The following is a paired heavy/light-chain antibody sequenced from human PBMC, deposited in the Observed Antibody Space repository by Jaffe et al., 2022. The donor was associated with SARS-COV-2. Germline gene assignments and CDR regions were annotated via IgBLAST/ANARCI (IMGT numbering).Light chain of an antibody. CDR2: GAS. V-gene: IGKV3-20*01. CDR1: QSVISTY. J-gene: IGKJ2*01. CDR3: QHYGSSLYT. Sequence: EIVLTQSPGTLSLSPGERATLSCRASQSVISTYLAWYQQKPGQAPRLLIYGASSRATGIPDRFSGSGSGTDFTLTVSRLEPEDFAVYYCQHYGSSLYTFGQGTKLEIK.
Heavy chain of an antibody. CDR1: GGSIRSGSYY. Sequence: QVQLQESGPGLVKPSQTLSLTCTVSGGSIRSGSYYWSWIRQPAGKGLEWIGRIYASGNTYYNPSLQSRVTMSVDASKNQFSLKLSSVTAADTAVYSCARSPYSSGWYYFDYWGQGTLVTVSS. V-gene: IGHV4-61*02. CDR3: ARSPYSSGWYYFDY. J-gene: IGHJ4*02. D-gene: IGHD6-19*01. CDR2: IYASGNT.